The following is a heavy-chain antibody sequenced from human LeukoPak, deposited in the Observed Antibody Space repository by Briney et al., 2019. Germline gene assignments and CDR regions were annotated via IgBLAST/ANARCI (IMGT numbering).Heavy chain of an antibody. CDR2: IYTSGST. V-gene: IGHV4-4*07. D-gene: IGHD2-2*01. CDR1: GGSISSYY. CDR3: ARSNRYQRLSPLDY. Sequence: VKPSETLSPTCTVSGGSISSYYWSWIRQPAGKGLEWIGRIYTSGSTNYNPSRQTRVTLSVDTSKNQCSLKLSSVTAADTAVYYCARSNRYQRLSPLDYWGQGTLVTVSS. J-gene: IGHJ4*02.